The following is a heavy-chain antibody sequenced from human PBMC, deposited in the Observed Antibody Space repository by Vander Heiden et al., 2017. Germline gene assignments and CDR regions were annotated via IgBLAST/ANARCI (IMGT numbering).Heavy chain of an antibody. V-gene: IGHV3-33*01. CDR2: IWYDGSNK. Sequence: QVQLVESGGGVVQPGRSLRLSCAASGFTFSSDGMDWVRQAPGKGLEWVAIIWYDGSNKYYADSVKGRFAISRDNSKNTLYLQMNSLRAEDTAVYYCARELSVGLIDIWGQGTMVTVSS. D-gene: IGHD3-16*01. CDR1: GFTFSSDG. CDR3: ARELSVGLIDI. J-gene: IGHJ3*02.